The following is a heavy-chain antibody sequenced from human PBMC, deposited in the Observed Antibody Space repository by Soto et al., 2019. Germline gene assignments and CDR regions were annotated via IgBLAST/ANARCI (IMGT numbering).Heavy chain of an antibody. CDR1: GGSFSGYY. CDR3: ARPSGTTVNPFDY. J-gene: IGHJ4*02. CDR2: INHSGST. D-gene: IGHD4-17*01. Sequence: QVQLQQWGAGLLKPSETLSLTCAVYGGSFSGYYWSWIRQSPGKGLEWIGEINHSGSTNYNPSLKSRVTISVDTSKNQCSLKLSSVTAADTAVYYCARPSGTTVNPFDYWGQGTLVTVSS. V-gene: IGHV4-34*01.